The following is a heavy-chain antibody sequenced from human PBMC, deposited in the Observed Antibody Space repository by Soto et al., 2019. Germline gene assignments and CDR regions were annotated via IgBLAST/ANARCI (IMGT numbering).Heavy chain of an antibody. V-gene: IGHV4-34*01. CDR3: ARRSPDSSSWYGGWFDP. CDR2: INHSGST. Sequence: SETLSLTCAVYGGSFSGYYWSWIRQPPGKGLEWIGEINHSGSTNYNPSLKSRVTISVDTSKNQFSLKLSSVTAADTAVYYCARRSPDSSSWYGGWFDPWGQGTLVTVS. J-gene: IGHJ5*02. CDR1: GGSFSGYY. D-gene: IGHD6-13*01.